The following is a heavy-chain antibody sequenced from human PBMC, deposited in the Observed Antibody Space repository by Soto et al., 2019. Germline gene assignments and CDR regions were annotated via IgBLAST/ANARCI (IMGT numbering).Heavy chain of an antibody. D-gene: IGHD6-13*01. CDR3: ARRSSSWYFDY. V-gene: IGHV3-23*01. Sequence: EVQLLESGGGLVQPGGSLRLSCAASGFTFSNYAMNWVLQAPGKGLEWVSVISGSGGSTYYADSVKGRFTISRDNSKNTLYLQMNSLRAEDTAVYYCARRSSSWYFDYWGQGTLVTVSS. CDR2: ISGSGGST. J-gene: IGHJ4*02. CDR1: GFTFSNYA.